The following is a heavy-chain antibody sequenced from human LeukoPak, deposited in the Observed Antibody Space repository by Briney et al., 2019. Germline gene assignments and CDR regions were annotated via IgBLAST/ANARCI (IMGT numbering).Heavy chain of an antibody. CDR1: GGSISSGDYY. V-gene: IGHV4-30-4*08. J-gene: IGHJ4*02. D-gene: IGHD2-15*01. Sequence: PSQTLSLTCTVSGGSISSGDYYWSWIRQPPGKGLEWIGYIYYSGSTYYNPSLKSRVTISVDTSKNQFSLKLSSVTAADTAVYYCASTRKNCSGGSCYDLPGLWGQRTLVTVSS. CDR2: IYYSGST. CDR3: ASTRKNCSGGSCYDLPGL.